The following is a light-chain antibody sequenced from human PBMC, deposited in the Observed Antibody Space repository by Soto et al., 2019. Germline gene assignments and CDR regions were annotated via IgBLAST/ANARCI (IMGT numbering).Light chain of an antibody. Sequence: QSVHTQPASLSGSPGHSITISCTRTSSDVGGYNYVSWYQQYPGKAPKLMIYDVSNRPSGVSNRFSGSKSGNTASLTISGLQAEDEADYYCSSYTISNTLVFGSGTKVTV. CDR3: SSYTISNTLV. J-gene: IGLJ1*01. V-gene: IGLV2-14*01. CDR1: SSDVGGYNY. CDR2: DVS.